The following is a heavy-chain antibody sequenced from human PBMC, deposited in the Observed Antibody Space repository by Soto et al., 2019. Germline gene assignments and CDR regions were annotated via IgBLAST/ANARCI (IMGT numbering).Heavy chain of an antibody. V-gene: IGHV3-53*01. CDR3: ARQYPYYYDSRGHRGGLDP. Sequence: EVQLVESGGGLIQPGGSLRLSCTASGFTVSSNYMNWVRQAPGKGLEWVSLIYSGGTTYYADSVKGRFTISRDNSKNSLYLQMNSLTAEDTAIYYWARQYPYYYDSRGHRGGLDPWGQGTLVTVSS. CDR1: GFTVSSNY. CDR2: IYSGGTT. D-gene: IGHD3-22*01. J-gene: IGHJ5*02.